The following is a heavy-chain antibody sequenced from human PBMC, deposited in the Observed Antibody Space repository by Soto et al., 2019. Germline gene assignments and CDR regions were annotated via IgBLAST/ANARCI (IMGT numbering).Heavy chain of an antibody. V-gene: IGHV3-7*01. CDR2: INQDGSNK. Sequence: PVGSLRLSCAASGFTFSTYWMDWVRQTPGKGLEWVANINQDGSNKNYVDSVKGRFTISRDNAKNLLYLQMSSLTAGDSALYYCSRSLDSWGQGTLVTVSS. CDR3: SRSLDS. CDR1: GFTFSTYW. J-gene: IGHJ4*02.